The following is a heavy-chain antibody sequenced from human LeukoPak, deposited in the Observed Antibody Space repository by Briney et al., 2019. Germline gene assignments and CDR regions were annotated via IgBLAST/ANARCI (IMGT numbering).Heavy chain of an antibody. V-gene: IGHV1-18*01. CDR3: ARELAGDY. CDR1: GYIFSNFFSSYG. Sequence: ASVTVSCKASGYIFSNFFSSYGITWVRQAPGQGLEWMGWISPYNGKTKFAQKLQGRVTMTTDTSTSTAYMELRSLRSDDTAVYYCARELAGDYWGQGTLVTVSS. D-gene: IGHD3-10*01. CDR2: ISPYNGKT. J-gene: IGHJ4*02.